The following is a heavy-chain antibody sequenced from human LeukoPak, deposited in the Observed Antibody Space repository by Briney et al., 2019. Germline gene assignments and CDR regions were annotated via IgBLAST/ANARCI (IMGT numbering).Heavy chain of an antibody. V-gene: IGHV1-2*02. Sequence: ASVKVSCKASGYTLTGYYMHWVRQAPGQGLEWMGWINPNSGGTNYAQKFQGRVTMTRNTSISTAYMELSSLRSEDTAVYYCARGSGSYLWIYYYYMDVWGKGTTVTISS. CDR2: INPNSGGT. CDR1: GYTLTGYY. CDR3: ARGSGSYLWIYYYYMDV. J-gene: IGHJ6*03. D-gene: IGHD1-26*01.